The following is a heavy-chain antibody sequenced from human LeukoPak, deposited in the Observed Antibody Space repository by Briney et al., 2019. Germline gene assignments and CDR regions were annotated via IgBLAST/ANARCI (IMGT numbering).Heavy chain of an antibody. CDR1: GGSISSYY. CDR2: IYYSGST. D-gene: IGHD1-14*01. J-gene: IGHJ6*02. Sequence: SETLSLTCTVAGGSISSYYWSWIRQPPGKGLEWIGYIYYSGSTNYNPSLKSRVTISVDTSKNQFSLKLSSVTAADTAVYYCATKPGIVASENYYYGMDVWGQGTTVTVSS. V-gene: IGHV4-59*08. CDR3: ATKPGIVASENYYYGMDV.